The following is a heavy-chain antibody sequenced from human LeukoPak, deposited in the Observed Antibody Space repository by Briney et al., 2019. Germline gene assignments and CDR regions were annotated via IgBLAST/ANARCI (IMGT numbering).Heavy chain of an antibody. CDR3: ARSSSGYPDYFDY. CDR2: INPNSGGT. D-gene: IGHD6-19*01. J-gene: IGHJ4*02. CDR1: GYTFTAYY. Sequence: ASVKVSCKTSGYTFTAYYMHWVRQAPGQGLEWMGWINPNSGGTNCAQKFQGRVTMTRDTSISTAYMELNSLRSDDTAVYYCARSSSGYPDYFDYWGQGTLVTVSS. V-gene: IGHV1-2*02.